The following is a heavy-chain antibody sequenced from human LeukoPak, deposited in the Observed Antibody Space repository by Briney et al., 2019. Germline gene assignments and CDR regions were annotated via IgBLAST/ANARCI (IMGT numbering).Heavy chain of an antibody. J-gene: IGHJ4*02. CDR1: GFTFRSYG. CDR3: AREVRGDYFDF. D-gene: IGHD3-16*01. Sequence: GGSLRLSCAASGFTFRSYGMHWVRQAPGKGLEWVSVIHAGGTTFYADSVKGRFTISRDNSKNTLYLQMNSLRADDTAVYYCAREVRGDYFDFWGQGTLVTVSS. V-gene: IGHV3-53*01. CDR2: IHAGGTT.